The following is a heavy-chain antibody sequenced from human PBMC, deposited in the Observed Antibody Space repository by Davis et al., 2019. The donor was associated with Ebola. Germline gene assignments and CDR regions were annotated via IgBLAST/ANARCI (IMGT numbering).Heavy chain of an antibody. CDR1: GFTLSDYY. V-gene: IGHV3-11*06. Sequence: GGSLRLSCEASGFTLSDYYMTWIRQAPGKGLEWISYMSGDHLYANYAETVRGRFTISRDDAKNSVYLHMNSLRVEDTALYYCARVSRKISTGWYRFDAIDIWGQGTLVTVSS. D-gene: IGHD6-19*01. J-gene: IGHJ3*02. CDR3: ARVSRKISTGWYRFDAIDI. CDR2: MSGDHLYA.